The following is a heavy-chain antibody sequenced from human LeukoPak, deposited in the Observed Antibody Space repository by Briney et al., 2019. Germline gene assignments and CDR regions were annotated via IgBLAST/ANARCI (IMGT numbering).Heavy chain of an antibody. CDR1: GGSIRSYY. CDR3: ARVGAAAGNDY. D-gene: IGHD6-13*01. V-gene: IGHV4-59*01. CDR2: IYYSGST. Sequence: PSETLSLTCTVSGGSIRSYYWNWIRQPPGKGLEWIGYIYYSGSTNYNPSLKSRVTISVDTSKNQFSLKLSSVTAADTAVYYCARVGAAAGNDYWGQGTLVTVSS. J-gene: IGHJ4*02.